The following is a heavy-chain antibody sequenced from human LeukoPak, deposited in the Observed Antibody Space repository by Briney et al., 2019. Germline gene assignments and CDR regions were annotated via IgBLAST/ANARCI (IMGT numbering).Heavy chain of an antibody. Sequence: GGSLRLSCAASGFNFNSHGMHWVRQAPGKGREWVAVSPSDGSYTYYADSVEGRVTMFRDNSKNRLSLQMNSVRPADTAGYYCAKDRYGDYGPFDNWGQGTMVTDCS. CDR3: AKDRYGDYGPFDN. V-gene: IGHV3-30*18. D-gene: IGHD4-17*01. CDR1: GFNFNSHG. J-gene: IGHJ3*02. CDR2: SPSDGSYT.